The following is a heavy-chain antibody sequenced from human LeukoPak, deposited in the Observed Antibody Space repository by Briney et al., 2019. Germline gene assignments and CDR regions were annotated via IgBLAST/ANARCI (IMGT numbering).Heavy chain of an antibody. Sequence: GGSLRLSCAASGFIFSNDAMHWARQAPGKGLEWVAFIWFDGSNKHYADSVKGRFTISRDNSEDTLYLQMNSLRAEDTAVYYCVRGPSGSGFAFDSWGQGALVTVSS. D-gene: IGHD1-1*01. CDR2: IWFDGSNK. CDR3: VRGPSGSGFAFDS. CDR1: GFIFSNDA. V-gene: IGHV3-33*01. J-gene: IGHJ4*02.